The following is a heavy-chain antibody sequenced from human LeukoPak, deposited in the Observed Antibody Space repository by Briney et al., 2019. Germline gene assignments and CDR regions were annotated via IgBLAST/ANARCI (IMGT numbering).Heavy chain of an antibody. CDR1: GYTFTSYY. CDR3: ARGGTIFGVVVQNADYYGMDV. CDR2: INPSGGST. D-gene: IGHD3-3*01. V-gene: IGHV1-46*01. J-gene: IGHJ6*02. Sequence: ASVKVSCKASGYTFTSYYMHWVRHAPGQGLEWMGIINPSGGSTSYAQKFQGRVTMTRDTSTSTVYMELSSLRSEDTAVYYCARGGTIFGVVVQNADYYGMDVWGQGTTVTVSS.